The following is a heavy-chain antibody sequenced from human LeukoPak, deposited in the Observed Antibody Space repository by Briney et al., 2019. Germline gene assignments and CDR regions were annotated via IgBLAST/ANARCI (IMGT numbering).Heavy chain of an antibody. J-gene: IGHJ4*02. D-gene: IGHD6-19*01. V-gene: IGHV4-34*12. CDR2: IIHSGST. Sequence: SETLSLTRAVYGGSFSGYYWSWIRQPPGKGLEWIGEIIHSGSTNYNPSLKSRVTISVDTSKNQFSLKLCSVTAADTAVYYCARAVAGTTKTFDYWGQGTLVTVSS. CDR1: GGSFSGYY. CDR3: ARAVAGTTKTFDY.